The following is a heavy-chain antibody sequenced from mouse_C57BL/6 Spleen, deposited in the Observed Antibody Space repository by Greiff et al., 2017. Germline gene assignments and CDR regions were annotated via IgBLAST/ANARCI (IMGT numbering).Heavy chain of an antibody. CDR3: ARSTTTADY. CDR2: IDPSDSYT. Sequence: VQLQQPGAELVRPGTSVKLSCKASGYTFTSYWMHWVKQRPGQGLEWIGVIDPSDSYTNYNQKFKGKATLTVDTSSSTAYMQLSSLTSEDSAVYYCARSTTTADYWGQGTTLTVSS. V-gene: IGHV1-59*01. D-gene: IGHD1-2*01. J-gene: IGHJ2*01. CDR1: GYTFTSYW.